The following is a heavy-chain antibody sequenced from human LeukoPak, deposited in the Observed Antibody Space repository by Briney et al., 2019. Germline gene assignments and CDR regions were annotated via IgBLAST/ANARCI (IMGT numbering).Heavy chain of an antibody. V-gene: IGHV1-2*02. D-gene: IGHD3-16*02. CDR2: INPNSGGT. J-gene: IGHJ3*02. Sequence: ASVTVSCKASGYTFTGYYMHWVRQAPGQGLEWMGWINPNSGGTNYAQKFQGRVTMTRDTSISTAYMELRRLRSDDTAVYYCARDSCDYVWGSYRYPGCAFDIGGQGTMVTVSS. CDR1: GYTFTGYY. CDR3: ARDSCDYVWGSYRYPGCAFDI.